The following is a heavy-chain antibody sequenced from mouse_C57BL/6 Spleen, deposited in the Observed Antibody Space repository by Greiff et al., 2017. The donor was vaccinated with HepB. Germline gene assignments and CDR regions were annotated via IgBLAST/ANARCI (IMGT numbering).Heavy chain of an antibody. J-gene: IGHJ3*01. V-gene: IGHV5-4*03. CDR1: GFTFSSYA. D-gene: IGHD4-1*02. CDR2: ISDGGSYT. CDR3: ARGFNWAWFAY. Sequence: DVKLVESGGGLVKPGGSLKLSCAASGFTFSSYAMSWVRQTPEKRLEWVATISDGGSYTYYPDNVKGRFTISRDNAKNNLYLQMSHLKSEDTAMYYCARGFNWAWFAYWGQGTLVTVSA.